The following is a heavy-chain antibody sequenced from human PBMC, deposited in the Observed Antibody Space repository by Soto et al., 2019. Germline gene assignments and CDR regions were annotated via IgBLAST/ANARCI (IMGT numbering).Heavy chain of an antibody. D-gene: IGHD3-10*01. CDR2: ISSSSSYT. Sequence: PGGSLRLSCAASGFTFSDYYMSWIRQAPGKGLEWVSYISSSSSYTNYADSVKGRFTISRDNAKNSLYLQMNSLRAEDTAVYYCARFYGSGSYYNQLDYWGQGTLVTVS. CDR1: GFTFSDYY. CDR3: ARFYGSGSYYNQLDY. V-gene: IGHV3-11*03. J-gene: IGHJ4*02.